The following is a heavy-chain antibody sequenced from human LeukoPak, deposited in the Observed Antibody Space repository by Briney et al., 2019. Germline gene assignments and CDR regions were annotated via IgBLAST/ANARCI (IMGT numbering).Heavy chain of an antibody. Sequence: GGSLRLSCVASGVTFTNYWMHWVRQAPGKGLEWVANINQDGNTKFYVDSVKGRFTISRDNAKNSVYLQMNSLRAEDTAVYYCGRAIGAAEAHWGQGTLVTVSS. V-gene: IGHV3-7*03. CDR2: INQDGNTK. CDR3: GRAIGAAEAH. D-gene: IGHD6-13*01. J-gene: IGHJ4*02. CDR1: GVTFTNYW.